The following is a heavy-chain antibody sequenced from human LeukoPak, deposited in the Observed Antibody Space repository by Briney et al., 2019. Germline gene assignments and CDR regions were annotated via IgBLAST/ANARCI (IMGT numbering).Heavy chain of an antibody. CDR2: IFYRGST. D-gene: IGHD1-1*01. CDR3: ARGGTGDLTY. J-gene: IGHJ4*02. V-gene: IGHV4-39*07. Sequence: SETLSLTCTVSGGTISSTNYYWGWIRQPPGKGLEWIGSIFYRGSTYNNPSLQSRVTISVDTSKNQFSLKLSSVTAADTAVYYCARGGTGDLTYWGQGTLVTVSS. CDR1: GGTISSTNYY.